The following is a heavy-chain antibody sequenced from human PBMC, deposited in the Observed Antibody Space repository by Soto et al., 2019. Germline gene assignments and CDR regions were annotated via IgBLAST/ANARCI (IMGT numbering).Heavy chain of an antibody. Sequence: QITLKESGPTLVKPTQTLTLTCTFSGFSLNTRTVGVGWIRQPPGKALEWLALINWNDDERYSPSLKHRLTITKETSRNHVVLTMTNVDPVDTATYYCAHRHDLGGFDIWGQGKTVTVSS. D-gene: IGHD2-15*01. CDR1: GFSLNTRTVG. CDR3: AHRHDLGGFDI. V-gene: IGHV2-5*01. J-gene: IGHJ3*02. CDR2: INWNDDE.